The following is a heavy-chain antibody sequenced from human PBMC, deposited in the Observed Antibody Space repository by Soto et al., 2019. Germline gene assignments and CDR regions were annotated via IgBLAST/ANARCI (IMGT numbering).Heavy chain of an antibody. Sequence: PGESLKISCKGSGYDFSSNWIGWVRQMPGKGLEWMGIIYPGDSDTRYSPSFQGQVTISADKSISTAYLQWSSLGASDTAMYYCATPSPDSSNSLDMWGQGTMVTVSS. D-gene: IGHD4-4*01. CDR2: IYPGDSDT. J-gene: IGHJ3*02. V-gene: IGHV5-51*01. CDR3: ATPSPDSSNSLDM. CDR1: GYDFSSNW.